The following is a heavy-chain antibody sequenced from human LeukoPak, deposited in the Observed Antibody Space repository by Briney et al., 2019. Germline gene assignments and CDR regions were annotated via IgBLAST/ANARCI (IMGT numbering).Heavy chain of an antibody. J-gene: IGHJ4*02. V-gene: IGHV3-15*01. CDR1: GFTFNNAW. Sequence: GGSLRLSCAASGFTFNNAWMSWVRQAPGKGLEWVGRIKSKTNDETTDFAAPVKGRFTISRDDSKNTLYLQMNSLKTEDTAVYYCTAGTGYSDHDYWGQGTLVTVSS. CDR2: IKSKTNDETT. CDR3: TAGTGYSDHDY. D-gene: IGHD5-12*01.